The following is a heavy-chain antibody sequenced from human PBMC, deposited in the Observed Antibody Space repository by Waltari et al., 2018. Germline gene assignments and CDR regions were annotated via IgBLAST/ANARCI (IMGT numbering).Heavy chain of an antibody. V-gene: IGHV1-69*04. Sequence: QVQLVQSGAEVKKPGSSVKVSCKASGGTFSSYAISWVRQAPGQGLEWMGGIIPILGIANYAQKFQGRVTITADESTSTAYMELSSLRSEDTAVYYCACTYYYGSGSYPPLDYWGQGTLVIVSS. J-gene: IGHJ4*02. CDR1: GGTFSSYA. CDR2: IIPILGIA. D-gene: IGHD3-10*01. CDR3: ACTYYYGSGSYPPLDY.